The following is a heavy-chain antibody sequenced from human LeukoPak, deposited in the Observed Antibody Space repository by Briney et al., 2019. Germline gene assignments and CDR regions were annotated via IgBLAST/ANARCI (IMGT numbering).Heavy chain of an antibody. Sequence: GRSLRLSCAASGFTFNSYGMHWVRQAPGKGLEWVAVIWYDGSNKYYADSVKGRLTISRDNSKNTLYLQMNSLRAEDTAVYYCARDGHYYDNSGYYPDYWGQGTLVTVSS. J-gene: IGHJ4*02. CDR1: GFTFNSYG. D-gene: IGHD3-22*01. CDR2: IWYDGSNK. CDR3: ARDGHYYDNSGYYPDY. V-gene: IGHV3-33*01.